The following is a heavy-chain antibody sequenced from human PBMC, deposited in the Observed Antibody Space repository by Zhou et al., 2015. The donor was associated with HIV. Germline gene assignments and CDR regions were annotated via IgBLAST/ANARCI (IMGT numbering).Heavy chain of an antibody. Sequence: QVQLVQSGAEVKKPGSSVKVSCKASGGTLGNYGISWVRQAPGQGLEWMGGIIPIFGTTSFAPKFQGRVTMTTDTSTSTAYMELRSLRSDDTAIYYCARDDSSGYHSFDYWGQGTLVTVSS. D-gene: IGHD3-22*01. V-gene: IGHV1-69*06. CDR3: ARDDSSGYHSFDY. CDR1: GGTLGNYG. J-gene: IGHJ4*02. CDR2: IIPIFGTT.